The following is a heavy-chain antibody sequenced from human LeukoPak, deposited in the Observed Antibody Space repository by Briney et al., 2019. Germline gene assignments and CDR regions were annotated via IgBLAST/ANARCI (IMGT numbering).Heavy chain of an antibody. CDR1: GFTFSNHW. V-gene: IGHV3-7*04. CDR3: ARANAMDV. CDR2: INQDGSER. J-gene: IGHJ6*02. Sequence: QPGGSLRLSCAASGFTFSNHWMTWVRQAPGKGPEWVANINQDGSERYYVDAVKGRFTISRDNAKNSLYLQMNSLRLEDTALYYCARANAMDVWGQGTTVTVSS.